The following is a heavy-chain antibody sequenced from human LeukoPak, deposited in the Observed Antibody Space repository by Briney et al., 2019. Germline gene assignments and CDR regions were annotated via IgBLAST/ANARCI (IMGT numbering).Heavy chain of an antibody. V-gene: IGHV3-30*03. CDR2: ISYDGSNK. Sequence: GGSLRLSCAASGFTFSSYGMHWVRQAPGKGLEWVAVISYDGSNKYYADSVKGRFTISRDNSKNTLYLQMNSLRAEDTAVYYCARESGDRSVANWFDPWGQGTLVTVSS. D-gene: IGHD6-19*01. CDR3: ARESGDRSVANWFDP. CDR1: GFTFSSYG. J-gene: IGHJ5*02.